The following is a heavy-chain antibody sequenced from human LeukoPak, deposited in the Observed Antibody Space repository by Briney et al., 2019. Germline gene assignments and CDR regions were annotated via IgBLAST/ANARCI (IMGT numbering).Heavy chain of an antibody. D-gene: IGHD6-13*01. CDR2: IYTSGTT. V-gene: IGHV4-4*07. CDR3: AXXXXXXXAAGDYYFDY. CDR1: GGSISSYY. J-gene: IGHJ4*02. Sequence: SETLSLTCTVSGGSISSYYWSWIRQPAGKGLEWIGRIYTSGTTNYDPSLKSRVTISIDTPNNQFSLKLSSVTAADTAVYYCAXXXXXXXAAGDYYFDYWGQGTLVTVSS.